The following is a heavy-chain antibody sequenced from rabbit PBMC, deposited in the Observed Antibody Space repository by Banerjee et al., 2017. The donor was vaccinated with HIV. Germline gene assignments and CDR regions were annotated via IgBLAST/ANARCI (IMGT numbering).Heavy chain of an antibody. CDR1: GFSFSSSYW. J-gene: IGHJ4*01. V-gene: IGHV1S40*01. CDR2: IYAGSSGST. D-gene: IGHD6-1*01. CDR3: ARGYSYVSGIYGGYGDATYFNL. Sequence: QSLEESGGDLVKPEGSLTLTCTASGFSFSSSYWMCWVRQAPGKGLEWIACIYAGSSGSTVYASWVNGRFTISKTSSTTVTLQMTSLTAADTATYFCARGYSYVSGIYGGYGDATYFNLWGPGTLVTV.